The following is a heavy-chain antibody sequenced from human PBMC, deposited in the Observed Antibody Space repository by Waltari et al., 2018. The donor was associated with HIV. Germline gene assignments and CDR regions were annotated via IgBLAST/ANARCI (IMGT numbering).Heavy chain of an antibody. CDR1: GFPFRRFG. CDR2: ISNDGSSK. D-gene: IGHD3-22*01. V-gene: IGHV3-30-3*01. Sequence: QVQLVESGGGVVQPGRSRRLSCAHSGFPFRRFGMPWVRQAPGKGLEWVAVISNDGSSKYYADSVKGRFTISRDNSKNTLYLHMNSLRAEDTAVYYCASPFYSDSTTYYYGLDYWGQGTLVTVSS. CDR3: ASPFYSDSTTYYYGLDY. J-gene: IGHJ4*02.